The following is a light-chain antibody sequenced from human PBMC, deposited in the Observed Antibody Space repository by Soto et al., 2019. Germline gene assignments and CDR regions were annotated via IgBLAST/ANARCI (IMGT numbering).Light chain of an antibody. CDR3: HHYGSS. V-gene: IGKV3-20*01. CDR1: QSVNSKY. Sequence: EIVLTQSPGTLSLSPGERATLSCRASQSVNSKYLAWYQQKPGQAPRLVIFGASNRATGLPDRFGGSGSGTDFTLTISRLEPEDFAFYYCHHYGSSFGGGTKVEIK. CDR2: GAS. J-gene: IGKJ4*01.